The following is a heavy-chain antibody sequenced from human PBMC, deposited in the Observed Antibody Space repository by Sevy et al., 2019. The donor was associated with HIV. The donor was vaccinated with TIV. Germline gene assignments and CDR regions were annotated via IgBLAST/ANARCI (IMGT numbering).Heavy chain of an antibody. V-gene: IGHV3-30*02. CDR1: GFSFSSYG. CDR2: IQYGGSNK. J-gene: IGHJ4*02. D-gene: IGHD2-21*01. CDR3: VKEGGGEGGDH. Sequence: GGSLRLSCAASGFSFSSYGMHWVRQAPGKGLEWMSYIQYGGSNKDYADSVKGRFTISRYNSKNSLYLQMNSLRVEDTAVFYCVKEGGGEGGDHWGQGTLVTVSS.